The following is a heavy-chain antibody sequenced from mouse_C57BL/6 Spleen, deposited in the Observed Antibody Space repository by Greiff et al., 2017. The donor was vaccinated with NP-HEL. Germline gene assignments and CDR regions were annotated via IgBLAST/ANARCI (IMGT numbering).Heavy chain of an antibody. CDR2: IDPETGGT. CDR1: GYTFTDYE. V-gene: IGHV1-15*01. D-gene: IGHD4-1*01. J-gene: IGHJ4*01. CDR3: TRHSNWDGDY. Sequence: VQMKEGGADLVRPGASVTLSCKASGYTFTDYEMHWVKQTPVHGLEWIGAIDPETGGTAYNQKFKGKAILTADKSSSTAYMELRSLTSEDSAVYYCTRHSNWDGDYWGQGTSVTVSS.